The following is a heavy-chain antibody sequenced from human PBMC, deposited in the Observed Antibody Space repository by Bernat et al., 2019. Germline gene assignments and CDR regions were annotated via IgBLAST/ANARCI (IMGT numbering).Heavy chain of an antibody. D-gene: IGHD2-15*01. CDR2: ISYDGSIN. J-gene: IGHJ4*02. CDR3: ARDRRYCSGDSCFNEGGESIDN. Sequence: QVQLVESGGGVVQPERSLRLSCAASGFTFSAYALHWVRQAPGKGLEWVALISYDGSINESANSGKDRITDSSDNTKNTLYVQMDSVTAEDTAVYYCARDRRYCSGDSCFNEGGESIDNGGQGTLVTVSS. CDR1: GFTFSAYA. V-gene: IGHV3-30-3*01.